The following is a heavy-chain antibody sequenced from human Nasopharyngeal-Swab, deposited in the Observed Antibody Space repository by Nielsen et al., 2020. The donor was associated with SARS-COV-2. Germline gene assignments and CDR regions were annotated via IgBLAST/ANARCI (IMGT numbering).Heavy chain of an antibody. Sequence: VRQAPGKGLEWVSYISSSGSTIYYADSVKGRFTISRDKSRNTLYLQMNNLRVEDTAIYYCAREGPYSGTNVFDIWGQGTMVTVSS. V-gene: IGHV3-48*03. J-gene: IGHJ3*02. D-gene: IGHD5-12*01. CDR2: ISSSGSTI. CDR3: AREGPYSGTNVFDI.